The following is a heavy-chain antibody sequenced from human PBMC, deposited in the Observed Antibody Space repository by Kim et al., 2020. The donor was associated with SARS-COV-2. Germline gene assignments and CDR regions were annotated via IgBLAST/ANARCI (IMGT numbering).Heavy chain of an antibody. Sequence: SVKVSCKASGGTFSSYAISWVRQAPGQGLEWMGGIIPIFGTANYAQKFQGRVTITADESTSTAYMELSSLRSEDTAVYYCATPNYCSGGSCYYYYGMDVWGQGTTVTVSS. CDR3: ATPNYCSGGSCYYYYGMDV. CDR2: IIPIFGTA. D-gene: IGHD2-15*01. J-gene: IGHJ6*02. CDR1: GGTFSSYA. V-gene: IGHV1-69*13.